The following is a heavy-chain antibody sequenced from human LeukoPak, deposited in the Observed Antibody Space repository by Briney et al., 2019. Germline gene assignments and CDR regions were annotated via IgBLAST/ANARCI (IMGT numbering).Heavy chain of an antibody. V-gene: IGHV3-74*01. CDR1: GFTFSNYW. D-gene: IGHD1-26*01. CDR2: INPDGSTT. CDR3: ARDDGSYSRSPGFDY. J-gene: IGHJ4*02. Sequence: PGGSLRLSCAASGFTFSNYWMHWVRQDPGKGLVWVSFINPDGSTTNYADSVKGRFTIFRDNARNSLFLQMNSLRAEDTAVYYCARDDGSYSRSPGFDYWGQGTLVTVSS.